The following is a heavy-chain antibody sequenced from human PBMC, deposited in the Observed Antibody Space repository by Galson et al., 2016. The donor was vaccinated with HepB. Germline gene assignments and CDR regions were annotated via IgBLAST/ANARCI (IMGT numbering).Heavy chain of an antibody. D-gene: IGHD7-27*01. CDR3: TRVKELGRGFHS. J-gene: IGHJ4*02. V-gene: IGHV3-48*04. Sequence: TFNYYGSVNGRFTISRDNAYNSLYLQMNSLRVEDTAVYYCTRVKELGRGFHSWSQGTLVAVSS. CDR2: TF.